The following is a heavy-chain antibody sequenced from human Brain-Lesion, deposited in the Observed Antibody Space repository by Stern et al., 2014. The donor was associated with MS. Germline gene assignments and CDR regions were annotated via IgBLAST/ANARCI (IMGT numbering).Heavy chain of an antibody. V-gene: IGHV4-61*02. Sequence: QVQLQESGPGLVKPSQTLSLSCTVSGGSISSGGYYWSWIRQPAGKGLEWIGRIFNSGSTSYNPSLKSRVPISIDPSKTQFSLRLNPMTAADTAVYYCARGRVVPGFQYYATDVWGQGTTVIVSS. CDR1: GGSISSGGYY. J-gene: IGHJ6*02. D-gene: IGHD2-2*01. CDR3: ARGRVVPGFQYYATDV. CDR2: IFNSGST.